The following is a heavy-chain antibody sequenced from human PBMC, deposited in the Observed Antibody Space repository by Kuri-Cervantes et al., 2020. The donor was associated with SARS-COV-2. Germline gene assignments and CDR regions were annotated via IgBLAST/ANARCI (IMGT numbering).Heavy chain of an antibody. J-gene: IGHJ4*01. V-gene: IGHV3-30*18. CDR2: ISSDGKNK. CDR1: GFNFSTTD. Sequence: GESLKISCVASGFNFSTTDMHWVRQAPGKGLEWVTFISSDGKNKKCMASGKGRFTISRDNSQNTLHLQMKSLRDEDTAIYYCAKDRAGAHDFWGQGTPVTVSS. D-gene: IGHD4/OR15-4a*01. CDR3: AKDRAGAHDF.